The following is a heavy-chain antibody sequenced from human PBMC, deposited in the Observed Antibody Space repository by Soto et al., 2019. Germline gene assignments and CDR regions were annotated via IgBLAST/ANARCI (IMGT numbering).Heavy chain of an antibody. J-gene: IGHJ4*02. D-gene: IGHD2-21*02. V-gene: IGHV4-59*01. Sequence: SETLSLTCTVSGGSISSYYGSWIRQRPGKGLEWIAYIYYSGSTNYNPSLKSRVTISVDTSKNQFSLKLSSVTAADTAVYYCARGDPADLDYWGQGTLVNVSS. CDR2: IYYSGST. CDR3: ARGDPADLDY. CDR1: GGSISSYY.